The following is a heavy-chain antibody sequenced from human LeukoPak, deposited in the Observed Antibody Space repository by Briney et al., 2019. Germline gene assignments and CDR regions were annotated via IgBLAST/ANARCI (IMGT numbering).Heavy chain of an antibody. CDR3: ARWGGYCSSTSCYWTGFDY. J-gene: IGHJ4*02. CDR1: GGSISSYY. V-gene: IGHV4-4*07. Sequence: SETLSLTCTVSGGSISSYYWSWIRQPAGKGLEWIGRIYTSGSNNYNPYLKSRITMSVDTSKNQFSLKLSSVTAADTAVYYCARWGGYCSSTSCYWTGFDYWGQGTLVTVSS. D-gene: IGHD2-2*01. CDR2: IYTSGSN.